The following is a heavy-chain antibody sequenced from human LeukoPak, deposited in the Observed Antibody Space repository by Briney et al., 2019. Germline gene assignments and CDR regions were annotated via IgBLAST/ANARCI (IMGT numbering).Heavy chain of an antibody. V-gene: IGHV4-59*08. CDR2: IYYSGST. D-gene: IGHD5-18*01. CDR3: ARRSGYSYAGGRFDY. J-gene: IGHJ4*02. Sequence: PSETLSLTCTVSGGSISNYYWSWIRQPPGKGLEWIGYIYYSGSTYYNPSLKSRVTISVDTSKNQFSLKLSSVTAADTAVYYCARRSGYSYAGGRFDYWGQGTLVTVSS. CDR1: GGSISNYY.